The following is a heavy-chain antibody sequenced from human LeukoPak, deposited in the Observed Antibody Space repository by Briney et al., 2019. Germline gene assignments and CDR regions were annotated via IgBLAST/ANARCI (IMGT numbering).Heavy chain of an antibody. V-gene: IGHV3-53*01. J-gene: IGHJ4*02. CDR3: ARDKRLYSGSYTGTFDY. CDR2: TSGSGDTT. Sequence: PGGSLRLSCAASGFTVSSNYMSWVRQAPGKGLEWVSGTSGSGDTTYYADSVKGRFTISRDNSKNTLYLQMNSLRAEDTAVYYCARDKRLYSGSYTGTFDYWGQGTLVTVSS. CDR1: GFTVSSNY. D-gene: IGHD1-26*01.